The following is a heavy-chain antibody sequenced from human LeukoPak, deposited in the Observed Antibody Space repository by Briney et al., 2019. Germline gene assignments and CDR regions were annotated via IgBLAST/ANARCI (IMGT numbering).Heavy chain of an antibody. CDR3: ARTFSPYYYYYGMDV. D-gene: IGHD3-16*01. CDR2: MNPNSGNT. V-gene: IGHV1-8*01. Sequence: ASVKVSCKASGYTFTSYDINWVRQATGQGLEWMGWMNPNSGNTGYAQKFQGRVTMTRNTSISTAYMELSSLRSEDTAVYYCARTFSPYYYYYGMDVWGQGTTVTVSS. CDR1: GYTFTSYD. J-gene: IGHJ6*02.